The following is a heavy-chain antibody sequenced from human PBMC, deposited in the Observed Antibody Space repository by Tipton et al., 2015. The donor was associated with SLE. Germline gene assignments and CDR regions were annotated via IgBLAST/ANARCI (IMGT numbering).Heavy chain of an antibody. CDR2: IYTSGST. V-gene: IGHV4-4*07. CDR1: GGSFSGYY. Sequence: LSLTCAVYGGSFSGYYWSWIRQPAGKGLEWIGRIYTSGSTNYNPSLKSRVTISVDTSKNQFSLKLSSVTAADTAVYYCARDIAAAGTNYFDYWGQGTLVTVSS. CDR3: ARDIAAAGTNYFDY. D-gene: IGHD6-13*01. J-gene: IGHJ4*02.